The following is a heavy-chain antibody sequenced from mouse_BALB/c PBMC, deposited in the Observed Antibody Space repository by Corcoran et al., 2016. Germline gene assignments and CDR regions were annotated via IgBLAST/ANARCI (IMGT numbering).Heavy chain of an antibody. D-gene: IGHD1-1*01. Sequence: QVTLKESGPGILQPSQTLSLTCSFSGFSLSTSGMGVSWIRQPSGKGLEWLAHIYWDDDKRYNPSLKSRLTISKDTSSDQVFLKITSVDTADTATYYCARNYGSSFDYWGQAPLSQSPQ. CDR3: ARNYGSSFDY. J-gene: IGHJ2*01. CDR2: IYWDDDK. V-gene: IGHV8-12*01. CDR1: GFSLSTSGMG.